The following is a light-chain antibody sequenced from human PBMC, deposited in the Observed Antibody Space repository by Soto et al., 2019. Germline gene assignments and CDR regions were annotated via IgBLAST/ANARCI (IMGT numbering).Light chain of an antibody. J-gene: IGKJ5*01. Sequence: EIVMTQSPATLSVSPGERVTLSCRASQGVSSRLAWYHQKPGQSPRLLIYGASTRATGIPDRFSGSGSGTHFTLTISRLEPGDFAVYYCQHFGGTTFTFGQGTRLEIK. CDR2: GAS. CDR3: QHFGGTTFT. CDR1: QGVSSR. V-gene: IGKV3-20*01.